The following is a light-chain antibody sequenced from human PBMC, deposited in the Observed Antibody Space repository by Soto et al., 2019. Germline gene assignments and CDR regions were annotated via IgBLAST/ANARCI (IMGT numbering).Light chain of an antibody. CDR1: QSVLYSSNNKNY. CDR3: QQYYRPWT. Sequence: DIVMTQSPDSLAVSLGERATINCKSSQSVLYSSNNKNYLAWYQQNPGQPPKLLIYWASTRESGVPDRFSGSGSGTDFTLTISSQQAEDVAVYYCQQYYRPWTFGQGTKVEIK. CDR2: WAS. J-gene: IGKJ1*01. V-gene: IGKV4-1*01.